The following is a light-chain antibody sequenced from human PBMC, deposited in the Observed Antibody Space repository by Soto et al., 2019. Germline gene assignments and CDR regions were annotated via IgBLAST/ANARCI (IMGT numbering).Light chain of an antibody. V-gene: IGKV1-33*01. J-gene: IGKJ5*01. CDR1: QDIGKN. CDR3: QHYDNLPSVT. Sequence: DIQMTQSPSSLSVSVGDRVTITCQASQDIGKNLNWYQQKPGKAPKLXXYDASNLETGVPSRFSGSGSGTDFTFTISRLQPEDIATYYCQHYDNLPSVTFGQGTRLEIK. CDR2: DAS.